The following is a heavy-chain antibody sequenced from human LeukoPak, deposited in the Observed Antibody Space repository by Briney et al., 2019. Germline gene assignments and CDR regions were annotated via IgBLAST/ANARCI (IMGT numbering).Heavy chain of an antibody. CDR1: GFTFSSNA. CDR3: AKVTVVVPAAGYFDL. Sequence: AALRPFCAAAGFTFSSNAIRCVRQAPGGGLESVLAISGSGGSTYYADSGKGRLTISRNNSKNTLYLQMNSLRAEDTAVYYCAKVTVVVPAAGYFDLWGHGTLVTVSS. CDR2: ISGSGGST. V-gene: IGHV3-23*01. D-gene: IGHD2-2*01. J-gene: IGHJ2*01.